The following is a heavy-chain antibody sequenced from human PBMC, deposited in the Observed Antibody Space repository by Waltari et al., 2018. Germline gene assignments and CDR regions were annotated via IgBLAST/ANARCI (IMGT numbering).Heavy chain of an antibody. D-gene: IGHD2-15*01. CDR2: IYYYWNT. J-gene: IGHJ4*02. CDR3: ARELYGGNSRPYDY. Sequence: AQLQESVSGLVKPSEPLSRTCPVSGGSITADHRRWIRQPPGKGLEWVGPIYYYWNTNYNPSLKIRVTITVDTSKKQFSLKLGSVTAADTAVYYCARELYGGNSRPYDYWGQGTLVTVSS. CDR1: GGSITADH. V-gene: IGHV4-59*01.